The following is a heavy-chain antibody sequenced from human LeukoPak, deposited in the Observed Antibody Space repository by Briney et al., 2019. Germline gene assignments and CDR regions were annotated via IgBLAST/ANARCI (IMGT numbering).Heavy chain of an antibody. CDR2: LYIGRGM. CDR3: ARESRVVIGDGYHVDS. J-gene: IGHJ4*02. Sequence: PSETLSLTCFVSDGSITNYYGSWIRQPAGKGLEWIGRLYIGRGMEYNPSLKSRVTMSVDRANMQFSLRLTSVTAADTAVYYCARESRVVIGDGYHVDSWGPGTLITVSS. V-gene: IGHV4-4*07. CDR1: DGSITNYY. D-gene: IGHD2-21*01.